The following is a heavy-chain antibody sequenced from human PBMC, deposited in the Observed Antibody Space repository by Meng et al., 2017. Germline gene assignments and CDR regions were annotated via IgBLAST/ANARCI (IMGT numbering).Heavy chain of an antibody. D-gene: IGHD1-26*01. V-gene: IGHV3-9*01. CDR3: ARVQVGSGSYYGYYYGMDV. CDR2: ISWNSGSI. Sequence: SLKISCAASGFTFDDYAMHWVRQAPGKGLEWVSGISWNSGSIGYADSVKGRSTISRDNAKNSLYLQMNSLRAEDTALYYCARVQVGSGSYYGYYYGMDVWGQGTTVTVSS. J-gene: IGHJ6*02. CDR1: GFTFDDYA.